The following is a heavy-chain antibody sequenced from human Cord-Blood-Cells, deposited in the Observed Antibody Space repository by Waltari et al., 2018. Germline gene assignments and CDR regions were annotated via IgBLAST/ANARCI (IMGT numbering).Heavy chain of an antibody. J-gene: IGHJ6*02. Sequence: QVQLQQWGAGLLKPSETLSLTCAVYCWSFSGYYWSRIRLPPGQGLEWIGEINHSGSTNYNPSLKSRVTISVDTSKNQFSLKLSSVTAADTAVYYCASLCSGGSCNPDYYYGMDVWGQGTTVTVSS. CDR2: INHSGST. D-gene: IGHD2-15*01. CDR3: ASLCSGGSCNPDYYYGMDV. CDR1: CWSFSGYY. V-gene: IGHV4-34*01.